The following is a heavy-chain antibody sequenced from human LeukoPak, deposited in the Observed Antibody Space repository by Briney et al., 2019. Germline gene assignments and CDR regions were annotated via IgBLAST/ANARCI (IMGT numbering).Heavy chain of an antibody. D-gene: IGHD3-10*01. CDR3: TRGGITTVGGVMVY. CDR1: GFTFSSYA. Sequence: GRSLRLSCAASGFTFSSYAMHGVPQAPGKGVEWVVVISYDRSNKYYADAVKGRFTISRDNSKNTLYLQMNSLRAEDTAVYYCTRGGITTVGGVMVYWGQGTLVTVSS. CDR2: ISYDRSNK. V-gene: IGHV3-30*04. J-gene: IGHJ4*02.